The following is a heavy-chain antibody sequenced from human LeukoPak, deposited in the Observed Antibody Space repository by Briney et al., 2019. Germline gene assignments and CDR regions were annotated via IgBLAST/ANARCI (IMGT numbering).Heavy chain of an antibody. Sequence: PGGSLRLSCAASGFTFSSYGMQWVRQAPGKGLEWVAFIRYDGSNKYYADSVKGRFTISRDNSKNTLYLQMNSLRAEDTAVYYCAKDLFLGYCSSTSCYNWFDPWGQGTLVTVSS. CDR3: AKDLFLGYCSSTSCYNWFDP. V-gene: IGHV3-30*02. J-gene: IGHJ5*02. D-gene: IGHD2-2*01. CDR2: IRYDGSNK. CDR1: GFTFSSYG.